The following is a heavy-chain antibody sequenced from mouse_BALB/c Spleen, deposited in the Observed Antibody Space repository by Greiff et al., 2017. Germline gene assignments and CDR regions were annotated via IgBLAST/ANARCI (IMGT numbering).Heavy chain of an antibody. V-gene: IGHV5-6-5*01. Sequence: DVKLVESGGGLVKPGGSLKLSCAASGFTFSSYAMSWVRQTPEKRLEWVASISSGGSTYYPDSVKGRFTISRDNARNILYLQMSSLRSEDTAMYYCARADYGSSPYYAMDYWGQGTSVTVSS. CDR2: ISSGGST. CDR1: GFTFSSYA. CDR3: ARADYGSSPYYAMDY. J-gene: IGHJ4*01. D-gene: IGHD1-1*01.